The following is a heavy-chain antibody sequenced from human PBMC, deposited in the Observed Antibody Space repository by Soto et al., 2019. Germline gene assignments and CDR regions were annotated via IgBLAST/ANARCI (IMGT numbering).Heavy chain of an antibody. D-gene: IGHD6-13*01. Sequence: EVQLVESGGGLVQPGGSLRLSCVDSGFTFSSYWMSWVRQAPVKGLEWVGNIKQDGSEENYVDSVKGRFTISRDNAKNSMYLQMHRLRAEDTAVYYCARIAASGRGWDVWGQGTTVGVSS. CDR2: IKQDGSEE. V-gene: IGHV3-7*01. J-gene: IGHJ6*02. CDR1: GFTFSSYW. CDR3: ARIAASGRGWDV.